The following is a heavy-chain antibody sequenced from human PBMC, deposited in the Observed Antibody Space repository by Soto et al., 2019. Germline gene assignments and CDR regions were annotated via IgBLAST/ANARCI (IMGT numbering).Heavy chain of an antibody. Sequence: SVKVSCKXSGGTFSSYAISWVRQAPGQGLEWMGGIIPIFGTANYAQKFQGRVTITADESTSTAYMELSSLRSEDTAVYYCARRGYSSSWTLPHFDFVDYWGQGTLVTVSS. D-gene: IGHD6-13*01. CDR2: IIPIFGTA. CDR1: GGTFSSYA. V-gene: IGHV1-69*13. CDR3: ARRGYSSSWTLPHFDFVDY. J-gene: IGHJ4*02.